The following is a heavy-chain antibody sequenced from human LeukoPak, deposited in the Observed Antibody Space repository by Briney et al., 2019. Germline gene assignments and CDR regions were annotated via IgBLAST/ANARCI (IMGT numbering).Heavy chain of an antibody. CDR1: GFTFSDYY. Sequence: PGGSLRLSCAASGFTFSDYYMSWIRQAPGKGLAWVSYISSSGSTIYYADSVKGRFTISRDNAKNSLYLQMNSLRAEDTAVYYCARAENIWFGESYRPGDYWGQGTLVTVSS. V-gene: IGHV3-11*04. CDR3: ARAENIWFGESYRPGDY. CDR2: ISSSGSTI. D-gene: IGHD3-10*01. J-gene: IGHJ4*02.